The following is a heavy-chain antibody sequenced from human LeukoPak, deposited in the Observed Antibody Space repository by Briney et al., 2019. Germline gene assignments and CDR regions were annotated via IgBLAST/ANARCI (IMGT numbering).Heavy chain of an antibody. Sequence: ASVKVSCKASGYTFTSYAMHWVRQAPGQRLQWMGWINAGNGNTKYSQKFQGRVTITRDTSASTAYMELSSLRSEDTAVYYCARSTAPGYSYGLYYYYYGMDVWGQGITVTVSS. D-gene: IGHD5-18*01. CDR2: INAGNGNT. J-gene: IGHJ6*02. CDR3: ARSTAPGYSYGLYYYYYGMDV. V-gene: IGHV1-3*01. CDR1: GYTFTSYA.